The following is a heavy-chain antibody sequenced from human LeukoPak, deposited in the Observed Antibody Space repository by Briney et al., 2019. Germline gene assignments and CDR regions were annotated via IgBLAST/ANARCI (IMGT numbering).Heavy chain of an antibody. CDR2: ISSSSSYI. CDR3: AKAAAGTSYYYYMDV. J-gene: IGHJ6*03. D-gene: IGHD6-13*01. V-gene: IGHV3-21*04. Sequence: GGSLRLSCAASGFTFSSYSMNWVRQAPGKGLGWVSSISSSSSYIYYADSVKGRFTISRDNAKNSLYLQMNSLRAEDTAVYYCAKAAAGTSYYYYMDVWGKGTTVTVSS. CDR1: GFTFSSYS.